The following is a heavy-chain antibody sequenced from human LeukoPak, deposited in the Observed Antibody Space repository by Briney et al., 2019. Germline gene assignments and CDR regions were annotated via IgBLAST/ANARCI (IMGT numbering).Heavy chain of an antibody. V-gene: IGHV3-74*01. CDR2: INSDGSRI. CDR1: GFTLSRHW. Sequence: RGSLRLSRAASGFTLSRHWMHWGRQVPGERLGWGSRINSDGSRISYADSVKGRFTISRDNAKNTLYLQMNSLRVEDTAVYHCASDTVDTAVGIDYWGQGTLVTVSS. J-gene: IGHJ4*02. D-gene: IGHD5-18*01. CDR3: ASDTVDTAVGIDY.